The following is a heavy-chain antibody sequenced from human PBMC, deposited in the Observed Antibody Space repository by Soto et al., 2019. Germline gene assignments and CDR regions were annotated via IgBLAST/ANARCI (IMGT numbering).Heavy chain of an antibody. D-gene: IGHD3-22*01. Sequence: GGSLRLSCAASGFTFSSYGMHWVRQAPGKGLEWVAVIWYDGSNKYYADSVKGRFTISRDNSKNTLYLQMNSLRAEDTAVYYCARDTYYYDSSGYEDGSFDYWGQGTLVTVSS. V-gene: IGHV3-33*01. J-gene: IGHJ4*02. CDR2: IWYDGSNK. CDR3: ARDTYYYDSSGYEDGSFDY. CDR1: GFTFSSYG.